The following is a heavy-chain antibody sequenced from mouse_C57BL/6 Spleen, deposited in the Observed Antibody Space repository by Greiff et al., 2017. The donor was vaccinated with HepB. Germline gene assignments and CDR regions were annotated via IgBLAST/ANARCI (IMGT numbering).Heavy chain of an antibody. CDR3: ARKDRSGYLPFAY. J-gene: IGHJ3*01. D-gene: IGHD3-2*02. CDR1: GYTFTSYW. CDR2: IDPSDSET. V-gene: IGHV1-52*01. Sequence: QVQLQQPGAELVRPGSSVKLSCKASGYTFTSYWMHWVKQRPIQGLEWIGNIDPSDSETHYNQKFKDKATLTVDKSSSTAYMQLSSLTSEDSAVYYCARKDRSGYLPFAYWGQGTLVTVSA.